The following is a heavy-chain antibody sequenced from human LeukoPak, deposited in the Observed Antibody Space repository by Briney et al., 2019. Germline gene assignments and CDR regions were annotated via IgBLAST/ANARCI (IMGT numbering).Heavy chain of an antibody. V-gene: IGHV4-39*01. D-gene: IGHD3-22*01. CDR1: GGSISSSSYY. Sequence: SETLSLTCTVSGGSISSSSYYWGWLRQPPGTGLEWIGSIYYSGNTYYNPSLKSRVTISVDTSKNQFSLKLSSVTAADTAVYYCARHGGYYYDSSGYYPQFDYWGQGTLVTVSS. J-gene: IGHJ4*02. CDR3: ARHGGYYYDSSGYYPQFDY. CDR2: IYYSGNT.